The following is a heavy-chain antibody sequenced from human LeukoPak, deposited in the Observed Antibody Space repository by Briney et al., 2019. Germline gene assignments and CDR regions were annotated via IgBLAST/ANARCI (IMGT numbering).Heavy chain of an antibody. V-gene: IGHV3-13*01. J-gene: IGHJ5*02. CDR3: VRGAEGFYP. CDR1: GFTFSTYD. CDR2: IGTVGDT. Sequence: GESLRLSCAASGFTFSTYDMHWARQGKGKGLEWVAGIGTVGDTYYLGSVEGRFTISREDAKNSLYLQMNSLRVGDTAVYYCVRGAEGFYPWGQGTLVTVSS.